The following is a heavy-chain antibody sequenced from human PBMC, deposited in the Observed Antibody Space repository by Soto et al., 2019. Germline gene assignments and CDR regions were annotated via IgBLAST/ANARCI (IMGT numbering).Heavy chain of an antibody. CDR3: ARGLYGDEIDP. D-gene: IGHD4-17*01. Sequence: GASVKVSCKASGYSFTTSYMHWVRQAPGQGLEWMGIINANGGTTNYAQKFQGRVTMTRDTSTSTVYMELSSLRSDDTAVYFCARGLYGDEIDPWGQGTPVTVSS. V-gene: IGHV1-46*03. CDR1: GYSFTTSY. J-gene: IGHJ5*02. CDR2: INANGGTT.